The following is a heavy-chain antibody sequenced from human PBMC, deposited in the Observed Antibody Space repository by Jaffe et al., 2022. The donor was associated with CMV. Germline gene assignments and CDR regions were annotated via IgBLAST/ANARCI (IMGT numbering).Heavy chain of an antibody. J-gene: IGHJ4*02. Sequence: QVQLQQSGPGLVKPSQTLSLTCAISGDSVSSNSAAWNWIRQSPSRGLEWLGRTYYRSKWYNDYAVSVKSRITINPDTSKNQFSLQLNSVTPEDTAVYYCAREWDVRIAARPETRGFDYWGQGTLVTVSS. D-gene: IGHD6-6*01. V-gene: IGHV6-1*01. CDR2: TYYRSKWYN. CDR3: AREWDVRIAARPETRGFDY. CDR1: GDSVSSNSAA.